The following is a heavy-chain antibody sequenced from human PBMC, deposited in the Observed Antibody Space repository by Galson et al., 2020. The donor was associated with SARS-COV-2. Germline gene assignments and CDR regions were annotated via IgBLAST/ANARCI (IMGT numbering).Heavy chain of an antibody. V-gene: IGHV4-38-2*02. CDR2: VYPSGTT. D-gene: IGHD3-22*01. J-gene: IGHJ2*01. CDR3: ARQGVNMIVLVTVPGWYFDL. CDR1: GYSVSTTNY. Sequence: SETLSLTCTVSGYSVSTTNYWGWVRQPPGRGLEWIGSVYPSGTTSYNPSPKSRVTISVDTSKNQFSLRLDSVTAADTALYYCARQGVNMIVLVTVPGWYFDLWGRGTLVTVSS.